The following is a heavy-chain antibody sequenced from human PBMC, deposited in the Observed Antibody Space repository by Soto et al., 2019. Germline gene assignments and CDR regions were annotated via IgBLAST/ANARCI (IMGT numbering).Heavy chain of an antibody. Sequence: GGPLRLSCAASGFTFSSFWMDWVRQAPGKGLEWVANINPDGSEKHYVDSVKGRFTISRDNAKNSLYLQMSSLTAVDSALYYCSRSLDSWGQGTRVTVSS. J-gene: IGHJ4*02. CDR1: GFTFSSFW. CDR3: SRSLDS. V-gene: IGHV3-7*01. CDR2: INPDGSEK.